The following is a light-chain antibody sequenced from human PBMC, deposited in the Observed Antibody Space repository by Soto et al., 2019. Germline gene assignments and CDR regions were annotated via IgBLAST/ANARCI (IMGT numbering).Light chain of an antibody. V-gene: IGLV2-23*01. Sequence: QSALTQPASVSGSPGQSITISCTGTSSDVGGYNLVSWYQQHPGKTPKLMIYEGSKRPSGVSNRFSGSKSGNTASLTISGLQAEDEADYYCCSYAGSSTLLFGGGTKSPS. CDR3: CSYAGSSTLL. J-gene: IGLJ2*01. CDR2: EGS. CDR1: SSDVGGYNL.